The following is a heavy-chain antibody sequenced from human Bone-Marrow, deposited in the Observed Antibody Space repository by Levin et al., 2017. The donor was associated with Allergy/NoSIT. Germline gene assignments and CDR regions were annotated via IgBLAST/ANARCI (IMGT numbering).Heavy chain of an antibody. CDR3: ARTYCSGGSCYLVFGY. J-gene: IGHJ4*02. CDR1: GYTFTSYY. CDR2: INPSGGST. V-gene: IGHV1-46*01. D-gene: IGHD2-15*01. Sequence: ASVKVSCKASGYTFTSYYMHWVRQAPGQGLEWMGIINPSGGSTSYAQKFQGRVTMTRDTSTSTVYMELSSLRSEDTAVYYCARTYCSGGSCYLVFGYWGQGTLVTVSS.